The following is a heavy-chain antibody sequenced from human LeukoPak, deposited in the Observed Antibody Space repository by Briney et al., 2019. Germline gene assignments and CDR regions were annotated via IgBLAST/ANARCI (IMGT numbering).Heavy chain of an antibody. CDR3: ASQMVYANLFDY. J-gene: IGHJ4*02. V-gene: IGHV4-39*07. Sequence: SETLSLTCTVSGGSISSSSYYWGWIRQPPGKGLEWIGSIYYSGSTYYNPSLQSRVTISVDTSKNQFSLKLSSVTAADTAVYYCASQMVYANLFDYWGQGTLVTVSS. CDR1: GGSISSSSYY. D-gene: IGHD2-8*01. CDR2: IYYSGST.